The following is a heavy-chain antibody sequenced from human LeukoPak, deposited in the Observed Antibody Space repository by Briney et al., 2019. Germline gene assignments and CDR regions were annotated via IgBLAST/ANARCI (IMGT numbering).Heavy chain of an antibody. J-gene: IGHJ3*02. D-gene: IGHD3-9*01. Sequence: SGTLSLTCTVSGGSISSYYWSWIRQPPGKGLEWIGYIYYSGSTNYNPSLKSRVTISVDTSKNQFSLKLSSVTAADTAVYYCARSLLRYFDWLFTGAFDIWGQGTMVTVSS. CDR1: GGSISSYY. V-gene: IGHV4-59*01. CDR2: IYYSGST. CDR3: ARSLLRYFDWLFTGAFDI.